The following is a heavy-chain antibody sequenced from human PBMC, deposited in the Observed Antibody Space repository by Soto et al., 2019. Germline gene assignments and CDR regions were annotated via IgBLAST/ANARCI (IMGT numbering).Heavy chain of an antibody. Sequence: GGSLRLSCISSGFTFRTFTMNWVRQAPGKGLEWVSGIRGFSPYTFYAESVKGRFTISRDNAKNSLYLQMNSLRAEDTAVYYCARDRGYDAHDYYYNAMDVWGQGTTVTVSS. D-gene: IGHD2-15*01. V-gene: IGHV3-21*01. CDR3: ARDRGYDAHDYYYNAMDV. J-gene: IGHJ6*02. CDR1: GFTFRTFT. CDR2: IRGFSPYT.